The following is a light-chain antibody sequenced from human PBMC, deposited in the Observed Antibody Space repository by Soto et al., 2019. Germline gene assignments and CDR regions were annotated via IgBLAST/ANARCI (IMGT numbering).Light chain of an antibody. CDR3: QQYNDWPLT. Sequence: MTQSPATLSVSPGERATLSCRASQSISTYLAWYQQKPGQAPSLLIYGAFTRATGIPTRFSGTGSGTEFTLTISSLQSEDFALYYCQQYNDWPLTFGQGTKVDIK. CDR2: GAF. V-gene: IGKV3-15*01. J-gene: IGKJ1*01. CDR1: QSISTY.